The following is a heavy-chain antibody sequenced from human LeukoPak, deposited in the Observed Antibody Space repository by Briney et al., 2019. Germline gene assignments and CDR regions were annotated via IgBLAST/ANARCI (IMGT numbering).Heavy chain of an antibody. D-gene: IGHD2-8*01. CDR1: GGSISSYY. CDR3: ARGIDSWWPFDQ. Sequence: PSETLSLTCTVSGGSISSYYWSWIRQPPGKGLEWIGYIYTSGSTNYNPSLKSRVTISVDTSKNQFSLKVTSVTAADTAVYYCARGIDSWWPFDQWGQGTLVTVSS. CDR2: IYTSGST. J-gene: IGHJ4*02. V-gene: IGHV4-4*09.